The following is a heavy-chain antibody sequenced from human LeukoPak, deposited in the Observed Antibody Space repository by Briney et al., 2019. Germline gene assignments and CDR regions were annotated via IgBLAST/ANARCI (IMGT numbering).Heavy chain of an antibody. CDR2: INPNSGGT. J-gene: IGHJ4*02. CDR1: GYTFTGYY. CDR3: ARAGSQVVVAATSFDY. Sequence: ASVKVSCKASGYTFTGYYVHWVRQAPGQGLEWMGWINPNSGGTNYAQEFQGRVTMTRDTSISTAYMELSRLRSDDTAVYYCARAGSQVVVAATSFDYWGQGTLVTVSS. D-gene: IGHD2-15*01. V-gene: IGHV1-2*02.